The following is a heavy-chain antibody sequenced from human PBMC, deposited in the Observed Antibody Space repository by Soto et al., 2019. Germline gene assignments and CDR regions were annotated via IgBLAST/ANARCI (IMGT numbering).Heavy chain of an antibody. CDR2: IYSGGST. V-gene: IGHV3-66*01. Sequence: GGSLRLSCAASGFPVSSNYMSWVRQAPGKGLEWVSVIYSGGSTYYADSVKGRFTISRDNSKHTLYLQMNSLRVEDTAVYYCARGHDFWSAYYSFDYWGQGTLVTVSS. J-gene: IGHJ4*02. CDR1: GFPVSSNY. D-gene: IGHD3-3*01. CDR3: ARGHDFWSAYYSFDY.